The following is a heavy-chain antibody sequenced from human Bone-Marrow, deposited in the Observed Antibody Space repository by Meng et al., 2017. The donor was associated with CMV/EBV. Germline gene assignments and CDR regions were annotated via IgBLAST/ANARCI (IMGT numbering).Heavy chain of an antibody. CDR3: ARVHSSGWNPNWFDP. V-gene: IGHV1-18*01. CDR1: GYTFTSYG. CDR2: ISAYNGNT. D-gene: IGHD6-19*01. Sequence: ASVKVSCKASGYTFTSYGISWVRQAPGQGLEWMGWISAYNGNTNYAQKLQGRVTMTTDTSTSTAYMELRSLRSDDTAVYYRARVHSSGWNPNWFDPWGQGTLVTVSS. J-gene: IGHJ5*02.